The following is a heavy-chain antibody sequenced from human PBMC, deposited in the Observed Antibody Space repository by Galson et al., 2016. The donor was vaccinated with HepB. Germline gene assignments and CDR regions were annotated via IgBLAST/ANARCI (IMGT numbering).Heavy chain of an antibody. V-gene: IGHV6-1*01. CDR3: VRGYARGIDY. CDR2: TYYRSKWYN. CDR1: GDSVSSNSAA. D-gene: IGHD5-12*01. J-gene: IGHJ4*02. Sequence: CAISGDSVSSNSAAWNWIRQSPSRGLEWLGRTYYRSKWYNDYPVSVKSRIIINPDTSKNQLSLQLKSVTPEDTAVYYCVRGYARGIDYWGQGILVTVSS.